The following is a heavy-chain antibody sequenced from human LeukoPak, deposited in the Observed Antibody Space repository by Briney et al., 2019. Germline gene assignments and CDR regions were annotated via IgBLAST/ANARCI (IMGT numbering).Heavy chain of an antibody. Sequence: GGSLRLSCSASGFTFSIYAMHWVRQAPGKGLEYVSAISSNGGSTYYADSVKGRFTISRDNSKNTLYLQMSSLRAEDTAVYYCVKGFVVIKLNFDYWGQGTLVTVSA. V-gene: IGHV3-64D*09. CDR1: GFTFSIYA. J-gene: IGHJ4*02. CDR2: ISSNGGST. CDR3: VKGFVVIKLNFDY. D-gene: IGHD2-21*01.